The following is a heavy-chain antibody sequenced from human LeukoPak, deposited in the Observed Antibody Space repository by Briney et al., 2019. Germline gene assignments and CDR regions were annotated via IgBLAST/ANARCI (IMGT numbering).Heavy chain of an antibody. CDR2: MYYSGST. V-gene: IGHV4-59*08. CDR3: AKVRSPGYNYGYDY. CDR1: GGSISSYY. Sequence: KPSETLSLTCTVSGGSISSYYCSWIRQPPGKGLEWIGYMYYSGSTNYNPSLKSRVTTSVDMSKNQFSLKLSSVTAADTAVYYCAKVRSPGYNYGYDYWGQGTLVTVSS. J-gene: IGHJ4*02. D-gene: IGHD5-18*01.